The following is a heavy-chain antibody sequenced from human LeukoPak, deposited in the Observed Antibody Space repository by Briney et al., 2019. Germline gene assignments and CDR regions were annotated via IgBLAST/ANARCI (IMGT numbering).Heavy chain of an antibody. D-gene: IGHD1-26*01. J-gene: IGHJ5*02. CDR3: AKLEGIVGATGWFDP. V-gene: IGHV3-21*04. CDR2: ISSSSSYI. Sequence: GGSLRLSCAASGFTFSSYSMNWVRQAPGKGLEWVSSISSSSSYIYYADSVKGRFTISRDNAKNSLYLQMNSLRAEDTAVYYCAKLEGIVGATGWFDPWGQGTLVTVSP. CDR1: GFTFSSYS.